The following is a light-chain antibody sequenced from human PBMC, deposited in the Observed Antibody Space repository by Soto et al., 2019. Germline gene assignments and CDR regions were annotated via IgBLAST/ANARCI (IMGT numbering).Light chain of an antibody. CDR1: SSDVGGYNY. CDR3: SSYAGSNNFVV. V-gene: IGLV2-8*01. J-gene: IGLJ2*01. CDR2: EVS. Sequence: QSALTQPHSASGSPGQSVIISCTGTSSDVGGYNYVSWYQQHPGKAPKLMIYEVSKRPSGVPDRFSGSKSGNTASLTVSGLQTEDEADYYCSSYAGSNNFVVFGGGTKLTVL.